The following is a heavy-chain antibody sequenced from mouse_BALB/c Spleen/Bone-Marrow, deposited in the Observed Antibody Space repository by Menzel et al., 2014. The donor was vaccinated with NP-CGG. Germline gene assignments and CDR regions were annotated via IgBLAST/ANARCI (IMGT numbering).Heavy chain of an antibody. CDR1: GYSISSGYT. CDR3: SKGTYAMDS. D-gene: IGHD3-3*01. J-gene: IGHJ4*01. V-gene: IGHV3-1*02. Sequence: EVKLVESGPDLVKPSQSLSLTCTVTGYSISSGYTWHWIRQFPGNTLEWMGYIHYSGSTNYNPSLKSRISITRDTSKNQFLLQLNSVTTEDTATYFCSKGTYAMDSWGQGTSVTVSS. CDR2: IHYSGST.